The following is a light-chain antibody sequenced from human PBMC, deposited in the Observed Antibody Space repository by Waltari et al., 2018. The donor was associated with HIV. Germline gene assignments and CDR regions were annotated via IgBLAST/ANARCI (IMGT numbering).Light chain of an antibody. CDR3: QAWDRTTGV. CDR2: QDK. J-gene: IGLJ1*01. Sequence: SFVLTQPPSLSVSPGQTANISCSGAKMGEEYVSWYQQKSGQSPVVVIFQDKRRPSGISERFSGSNSGNTATLTISGTQPIDEADYYCQAWDRTTGVFGTGTKLTVL. V-gene: IGLV3-1*01. CDR1: KMGEEY.